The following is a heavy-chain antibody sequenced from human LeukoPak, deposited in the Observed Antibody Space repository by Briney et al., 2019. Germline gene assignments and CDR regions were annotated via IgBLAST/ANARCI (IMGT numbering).Heavy chain of an antibody. Sequence: GGSLRLSCAASGFTFSSYWMSWVRQAPGKGLEWVANIKEDGSEKYYVDSVKGRFTISRDNAKNSLYLQMNSLRAEDTAVYYCARGYGDPLDYYYYMAVWGKGTTVTVSS. D-gene: IGHD4-17*01. CDR3: ARGYGDPLDYYYYMAV. J-gene: IGHJ6*03. V-gene: IGHV3-7*01. CDR1: GFTFSSYW. CDR2: IKEDGSEK.